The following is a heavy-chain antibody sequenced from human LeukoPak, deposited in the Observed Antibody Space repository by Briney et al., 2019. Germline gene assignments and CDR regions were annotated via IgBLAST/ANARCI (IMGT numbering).Heavy chain of an antibody. CDR2: INPNSGGT. Sequence: ASVKVSCKASGYTFTSYDINWVRQATGQGLEWMGWINPNSGGTNYAQKFQGRVTMTRDTSISTAYMELSRLRSDDTAVYYCALEEIYYYDSSGYFNYWGQGTLVTVSS. V-gene: IGHV1-2*02. D-gene: IGHD3-22*01. J-gene: IGHJ4*02. CDR1: GYTFTSYD. CDR3: ALEEIYYYDSSGYFNY.